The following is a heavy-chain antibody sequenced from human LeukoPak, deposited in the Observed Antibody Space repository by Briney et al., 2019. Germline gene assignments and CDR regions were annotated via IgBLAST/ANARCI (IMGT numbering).Heavy chain of an antibody. V-gene: IGHV3-69-1*01. J-gene: IGHJ4*02. Sequence: PGGSLRLSCVASGCTFSPYYMNWIRQAPGKGLEWVSSITTSSYIYYVDSVKGRFTISRDDAKNSLYLQMNSLRAEDTAVYYCARASGGSCYDYWGQGTLVTVSS. CDR3: ARASGGSCYDY. CDR1: GCTFSPYY. D-gene: IGHD2-15*01. CDR2: ITTSSYI.